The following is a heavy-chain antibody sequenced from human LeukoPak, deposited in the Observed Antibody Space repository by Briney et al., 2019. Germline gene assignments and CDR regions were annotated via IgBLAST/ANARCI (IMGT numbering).Heavy chain of an antibody. Sequence: SVKVSCKASGGTFSSYAISWVRQAPGQGLEWMGRIIPILGIANYAQKFQGRVTITADKSTSTAYMELSSLRSEDTAVCYCARDDGVAAAGTPLFDYWGQGTLVTVSS. V-gene: IGHV1-69*04. CDR1: GGTFSSYA. CDR2: IIPILGIA. D-gene: IGHD6-13*01. CDR3: ARDDGVAAAGTPLFDY. J-gene: IGHJ4*02.